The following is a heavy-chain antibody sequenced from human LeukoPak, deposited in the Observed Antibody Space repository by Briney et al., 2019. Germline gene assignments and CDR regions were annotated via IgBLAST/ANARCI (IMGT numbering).Heavy chain of an antibody. J-gene: IGHJ4*02. CDR1: GYTFTGYY. CDR2: INPSSGGT. V-gene: IGHV1-2*02. Sequence: ASVKVSCKASGYTFTGYYMHWVRQAPGQGLEWMGWINPSSGGTNYAQKFQGRVTMTRDTSISTAYMELSRLRSDDTAVYYCASSEELEFYFDYWGQGTLVTVSS. CDR3: ASSEELEFYFDY. D-gene: IGHD1-26*01.